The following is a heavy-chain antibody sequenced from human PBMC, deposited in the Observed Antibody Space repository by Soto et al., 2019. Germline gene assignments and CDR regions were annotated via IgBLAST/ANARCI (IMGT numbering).Heavy chain of an antibody. D-gene: IGHD3-16*02. CDR2: INAGNGNT. Sequence: GASVKVSCKASGYTFTSYAMHWVRQAPGQRLEWMGWINAGNGNTKYSQKFQGRVTITRDTSASTAYMELSSLRSEDTAVYYCARGRFSRFGGVIVISWFDPWGQGTMVTVSS. CDR1: GYTFTSYA. V-gene: IGHV1-3*01. CDR3: ARGRFSRFGGVIVISWFDP. J-gene: IGHJ5*02.